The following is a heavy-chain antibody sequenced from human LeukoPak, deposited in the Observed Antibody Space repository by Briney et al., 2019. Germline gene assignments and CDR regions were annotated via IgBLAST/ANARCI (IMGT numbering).Heavy chain of an antibody. J-gene: IGHJ4*02. CDR1: GVSISSSSYY. V-gene: IGHV4-39*07. CDR2: IYYSGST. CDR3: ARDDNPRIAAAGFDY. D-gene: IGHD6-13*01. Sequence: PSETLSLTCTVSGVSISSSSYYWGWIRQPPGKGLEWIGSIYYSGSTYYNPSLKSRVTISVDTSKNQFSLKLSSVTAADTAVYYCARDDNPRIAAAGFDYWGQGTLVTVSS.